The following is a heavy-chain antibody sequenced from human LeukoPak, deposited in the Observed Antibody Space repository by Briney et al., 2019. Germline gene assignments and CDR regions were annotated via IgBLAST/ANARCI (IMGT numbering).Heavy chain of an antibody. CDR1: GFTFDDYA. CDR2: ISWNNGSI. D-gene: IGHD2-15*01. J-gene: IGHJ6*02. CDR3: AKERCSGGSCYYYYGMDV. V-gene: IGHV3-9*01. Sequence: PGGSLRLSCAASGFTFDDYAMLWVRQAPGKGLEWVSGISWNNGSIGYADSVKGRFTISRDNAKNSLYLQMNSLRAEDTALYYCAKERCSGGSCYYYYGMDVWGQGTTVTVSS.